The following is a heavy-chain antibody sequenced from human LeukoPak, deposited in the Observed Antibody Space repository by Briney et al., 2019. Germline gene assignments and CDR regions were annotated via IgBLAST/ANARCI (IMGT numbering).Heavy chain of an antibody. CDR3: AKDLNVYCGGDCYSQPDY. J-gene: IGHJ4*02. CDR2: ISGSGGST. CDR1: GFTFSSYA. V-gene: IGHV3-23*01. D-gene: IGHD2-21*02. Sequence: QPGASLRLSCAASGFTFSSYAMSWVRQAPGKGLEWVSAISGSGGSTYCADSVKGRFTISRDNSKNTLYLQMNSLRAEDTAVYYCAKDLNVYCGGDCYSQPDYWGQGTLVTVSS.